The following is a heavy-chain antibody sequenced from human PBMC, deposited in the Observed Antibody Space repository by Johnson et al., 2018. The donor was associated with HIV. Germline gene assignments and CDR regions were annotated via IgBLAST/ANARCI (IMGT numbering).Heavy chain of an antibody. D-gene: IGHD2-15*01. CDR1: GFTVSRNY. J-gene: IGHJ3*02. Sequence: VQLVESGGGLIQPGGSLRLSCAVFGFTVSRNYMSWVRQAPGKGMEWVSVIHSGGSTYYADSVKGRLTISRDNSKNTLYLQLNSLRAEDTAVYYCARYCSGGRCYGFGAFDIWGQGTMVTVSS. CDR2: IHSGGST. CDR3: ARYCSGGRCYGFGAFDI. V-gene: IGHV3-66*03.